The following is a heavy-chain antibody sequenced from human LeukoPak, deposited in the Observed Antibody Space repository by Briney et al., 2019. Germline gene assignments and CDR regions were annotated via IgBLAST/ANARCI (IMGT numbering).Heavy chain of an antibody. V-gene: IGHV3-74*01. CDR3: ARDGRWINYYDGSSPV. J-gene: IGHJ4*02. CDR2: INSDGSST. D-gene: IGHD3-22*01. CDR1: GFTFSSYW. Sequence: GGSLRLSCAASGFTFSSYWMHWVRQAPGKGLVWVSRINSDGSSTSYADSVKGRFTISRDNAKNTLYLQMSSLRAEDTAVYYCARDGRWINYYDGSSPVWGQGTLVTVSS.